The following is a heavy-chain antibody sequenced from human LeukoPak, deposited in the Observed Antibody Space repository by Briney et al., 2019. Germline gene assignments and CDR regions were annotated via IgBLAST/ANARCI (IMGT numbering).Heavy chain of an antibody. D-gene: IGHD6-19*01. CDR3: ARRAAPRAARAVAGTGSKYYFGY. Sequence: PGGSLRLSCAASGFTFSSYAMHWVRQAPGKGLEWVAVISYDGSNKYYADSVKGRFTISRDNSKNTLYLQMNSLRAEDTAVYYCARRAAPRAARAVAGTGSKYYFGYWGQGTLVTVSS. J-gene: IGHJ4*02. V-gene: IGHV3-30-3*01. CDR1: GFTFSSYA. CDR2: ISYDGSNK.